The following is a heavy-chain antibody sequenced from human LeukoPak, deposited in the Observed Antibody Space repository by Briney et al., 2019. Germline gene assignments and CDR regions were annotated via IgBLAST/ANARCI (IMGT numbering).Heavy chain of an antibody. CDR3: ARGHLDRLYSGYDDY. CDR1: GGTFSGYY. Sequence: SETLSLTCAVYGGTFSGYYWSWIRQPPGKGLEWIGEINHSGSTNYNPSLKSRVTISVDTSKNQFSLKLSSVTAADTAVYYCARGHLDRLYSGYDDYWGQGTLVTVSS. D-gene: IGHD5-12*01. CDR2: INHSGST. V-gene: IGHV4-34*01. J-gene: IGHJ4*02.